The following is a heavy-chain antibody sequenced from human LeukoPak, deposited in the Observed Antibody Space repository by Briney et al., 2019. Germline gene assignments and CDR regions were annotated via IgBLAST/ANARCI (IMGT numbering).Heavy chain of an antibody. CDR2: IIYSGGAT. CDR1: GFTFSRSA. V-gene: IGHV3-23*01. J-gene: IGHJ4*02. CDR3: AKDGLYYDGSEHVYYFDS. D-gene: IGHD3-22*01. Sequence: PGGSLRLSCAASGFTFSRSAMAWVRQGPGTGLELVASIIYSGGATYYADSVKGRFTISRDNSKNTLYLQMNSLRAEDTALYYCAKDGLYYDGSEHVYYFDSWGQGTLVTVSS.